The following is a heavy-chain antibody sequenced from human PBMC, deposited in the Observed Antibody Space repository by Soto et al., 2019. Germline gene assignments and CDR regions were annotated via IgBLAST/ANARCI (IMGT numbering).Heavy chain of an antibody. CDR1: GFTFSDYY. CDR2: ISSSSSYT. CDR3: ARDITFGGRSQGDTTQTGIDI. Sequence: GSLRLSCAASGFTFSDYYMSWIRQAPGKGLEWVSYISSSSSYTNYADSVKGRFTISRDNAKNSLYLQMNSLRAEDTAVYYCARDITFGGRSQGDTTQTGIDIWGQGTMVTVSS. J-gene: IGHJ3*02. D-gene: IGHD3-16*01. V-gene: IGHV3-11*06.